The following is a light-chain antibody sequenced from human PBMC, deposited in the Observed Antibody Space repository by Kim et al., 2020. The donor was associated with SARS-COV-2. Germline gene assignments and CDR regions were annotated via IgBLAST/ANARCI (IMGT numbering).Light chain of an antibody. CDR2: EVS. V-gene: IGKV1-5*01. Sequence: APVGDRVTITCRASQTLTTWLAWYQQKPGKAPNLLIYEVSTLEDGVPSRFSGGGSGTEFTLTIASLQPDDFATYYCQQYHSFPWTFGQGTKVDIK. J-gene: IGKJ1*01. CDR3: QQYHSFPWT. CDR1: QTLTTW.